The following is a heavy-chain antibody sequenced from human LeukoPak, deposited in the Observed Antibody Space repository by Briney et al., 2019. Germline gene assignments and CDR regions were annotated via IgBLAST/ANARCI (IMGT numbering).Heavy chain of an antibody. J-gene: IGHJ6*02. V-gene: IGHV1-2*04. CDR3: ARGLQYSSGWSYYYYYGMDV. CDR2: INPNSGGT. CDR1: GYTFTGYY. Sequence: ASVKVSCKASGYTFTGYYMHWVRQAPGQGLEWMGWINPNSGGTNYAQKFQGWVTMTRDTSISTAYMELSRLRSDDTAVYYCARGLQYSSGWSYYYYYGMDVWGQGTTVTVSS. D-gene: IGHD6-19*01.